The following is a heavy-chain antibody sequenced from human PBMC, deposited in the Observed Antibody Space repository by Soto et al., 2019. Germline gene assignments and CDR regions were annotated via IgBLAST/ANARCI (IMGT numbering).Heavy chain of an antibody. CDR1: GYTFTSYD. V-gene: IGHV3-73*01. CDR3: TNPQVYYGMDV. J-gene: IGHJ6*02. CDR2: IRSKANNYAT. Sequence: VQLVQSWAEVKKPGASVKVSCKASGYTFTSYDINWVRQASGKGLEWVGRIRSKANNYATAYAASVQGRFTIFRDDLKNTAYLQMNSLKTEATAVYYCTNPQVYYGMDVWGQGTTVTVSS.